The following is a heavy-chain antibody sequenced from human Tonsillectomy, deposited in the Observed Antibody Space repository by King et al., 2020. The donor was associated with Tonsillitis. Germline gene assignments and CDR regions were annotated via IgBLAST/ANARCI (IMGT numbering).Heavy chain of an antibody. CDR1: GFTFSIYA. Sequence: VQLVESGGGLVQPGGSLRLSCAASGFTFSIYAMSWVRQAPGKGLEWVSAISGSGGTTYYADSVKGRFTISRDSSKNTLYLQMKSLRAEDTAVYYCAKSGGYDLYYYYGMDVWVRGTTVTVSS. D-gene: IGHD5-12*01. V-gene: IGHV3-23*04. CDR2: ISGSGGTT. J-gene: IGHJ6*02. CDR3: AKSGGYDLYYYYGMDV.